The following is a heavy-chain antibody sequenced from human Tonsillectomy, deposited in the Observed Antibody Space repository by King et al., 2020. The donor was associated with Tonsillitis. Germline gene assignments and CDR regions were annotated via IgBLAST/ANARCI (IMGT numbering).Heavy chain of an antibody. J-gene: IGHJ4*02. V-gene: IGHV3-23*04. CDR2: ISDSGGNT. CDR3: AKDQKWNRHHFFDY. D-gene: IGHD1-1*01. CDR1: GFTFDSYA. Sequence: VQLVESGGGLVQPGGSLRLSCAASGFTFDSYAMGWVRQAPGEGLEWVSFISDSGGNTYYADSVKGRFTISRDNSKNTLYLQMNSLRVEDTAVYFCAKDQKWNRHHFFDYWGQGTLVTVSS.